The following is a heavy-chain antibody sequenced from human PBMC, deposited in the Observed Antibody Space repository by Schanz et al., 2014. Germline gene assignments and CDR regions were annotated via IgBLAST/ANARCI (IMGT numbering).Heavy chain of an antibody. Sequence: QDQLLQPGAAVKKPGSSVRVSCKASGGTLDTYKIAWVRQVPGQGLEWMGWINTGSGDTKYSQNFQGRVTITRDTSASTAYMELSSLRSEDTAVYSCARGIGGYGANNYFDYWGQGTLVTVSS. CDR1: GGTLDTYK. CDR2: INTGSGDT. J-gene: IGHJ4*02. V-gene: IGHV1-3*04. CDR3: ARGIGGYGANNYFDY. D-gene: IGHD5-12*01.